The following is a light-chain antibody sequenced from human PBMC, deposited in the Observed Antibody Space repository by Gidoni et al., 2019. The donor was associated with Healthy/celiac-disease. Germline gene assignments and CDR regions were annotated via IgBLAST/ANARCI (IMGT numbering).Light chain of an antibody. Sequence: DIVMTQSPLSLPVTPGEPAPISCRSSQSLLHSNGYNYLDWYLQKPGQSPQLLIYLGSNRASGVPDRFSGSGSGTDFTLKISRVEAEDVGVYYCMQALQTPRTFGGXTKVEIK. CDR3: MQALQTPRT. CDR2: LGS. J-gene: IGKJ4*01. CDR1: QSLLHSNGYNY. V-gene: IGKV2-28*01.